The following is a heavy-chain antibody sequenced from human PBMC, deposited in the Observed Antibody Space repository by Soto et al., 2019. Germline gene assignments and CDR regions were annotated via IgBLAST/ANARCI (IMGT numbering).Heavy chain of an antibody. J-gene: IGHJ4*02. CDR2: INSYNGNT. V-gene: IGHV1-18*01. CDR1: GYTFTSYG. D-gene: IGHD6-19*01. Sequence: QVQLVQSGAEVKKPGASVKVSCKASGYTFTSYGIGWVRQAPGQGLEWMGWINSYNGNTNYAQNLQGRVTMTTDTSTSTPYMELRSLTSADTAVYYGPGGVVAGSFLGDYGGQGTLVTVSS. CDR3: PGGVVAGSFLGDY.